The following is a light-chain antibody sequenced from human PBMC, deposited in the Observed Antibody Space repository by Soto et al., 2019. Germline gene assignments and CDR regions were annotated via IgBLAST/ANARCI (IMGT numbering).Light chain of an antibody. CDR2: DVY. CDR3: CSYIGSYSYV. CDR1: SSDVGNYNS. J-gene: IGLJ1*01. Sequence: QSALPQPGSVYGSPGQSVTISCTGTSSDVGNYNSVSWYQHHPGKAPKLMIYDVYKWPSGVPDRFSGSKSGNTASLTISGLQAEDEADYYCCSYIGSYSYVFGTGTKVTVL. V-gene: IGLV2-11*01.